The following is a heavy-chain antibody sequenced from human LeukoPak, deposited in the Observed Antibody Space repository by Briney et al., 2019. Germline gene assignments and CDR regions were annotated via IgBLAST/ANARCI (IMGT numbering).Heavy chain of an antibody. CDR3: AKRGVVIRVILVGFHKEAYYFDS. CDR1: GITLSNYG. V-gene: IGHV3-23*01. D-gene: IGHD3-22*01. Sequence: GGSLRLSCAVSGITLSNYGMSWARQAPGKGLEWVAGISDSGGRTNYADSVKGRFTISRDNPKNTLYLQMNSLRAEDTVVYFCAKRGVVIRVILVGFHKEAYYFDSWGQGALVTVSS. J-gene: IGHJ4*02. CDR2: ISDSGGRT.